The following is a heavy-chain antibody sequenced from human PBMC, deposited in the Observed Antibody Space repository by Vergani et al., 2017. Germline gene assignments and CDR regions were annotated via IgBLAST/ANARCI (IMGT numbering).Heavy chain of an antibody. CDR1: GFTFSNSW. J-gene: IGHJ6*03. CDR2: INQDGSES. Sequence: EVQLVESGGGLVQPGGSLRLSCEASGFTFSNSWMSWVRQAPGKGLEWVANINQDGSESYYVDSVKGRFTISRDNAKNSLYLQMNSLSAEDTAVYYCARVGGIAAQTPTNYYYYYYMDVWGKGTTVTVSS. V-gene: IGHV3-7*01. D-gene: IGHD6-13*01. CDR3: ARVGGIAAQTPTNYYYYYYMDV.